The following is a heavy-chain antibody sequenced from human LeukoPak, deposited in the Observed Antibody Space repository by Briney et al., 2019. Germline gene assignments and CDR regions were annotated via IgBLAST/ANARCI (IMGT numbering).Heavy chain of an antibody. CDR1: GYTFTDYY. D-gene: IGHD1-26*01. V-gene: IGHV1-2*02. J-gene: IGHJ4*02. Sequence: GASVKVSCKASGYTFTDYYMNWVRQAPGQGLEWMGWINPNSGGTNYAQKFQGRVTMTRDTSITTAYMELSSLRSDDTAMYYCTRALGSDYWGLGTLVTVSS. CDR2: INPNSGGT. CDR3: TRALGSDY.